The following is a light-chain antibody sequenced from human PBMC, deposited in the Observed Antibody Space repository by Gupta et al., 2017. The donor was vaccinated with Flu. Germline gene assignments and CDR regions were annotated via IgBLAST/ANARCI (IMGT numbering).Light chain of an antibody. J-gene: IGLJ3*02. V-gene: IGLV1-40*01. CDR2: GNS. Sequence: QSVLPQAPSVSGAPGQRLTISCIVSSPNTGAGFDVHWYQQLPGAAPKLLIYGNSNRPSGVPDRFSGSKSGTSASLTITGLQAEDEADYYCQSYDSTLSGSVFGGGTKLTVL. CDR1: SPNTGAGFD. CDR3: QSYDSTLSGSV.